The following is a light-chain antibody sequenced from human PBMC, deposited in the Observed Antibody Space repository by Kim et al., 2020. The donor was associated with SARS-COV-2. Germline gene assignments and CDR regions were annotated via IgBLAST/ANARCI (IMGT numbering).Light chain of an antibody. J-gene: IGKJ4*01. Sequence: PGERATLSCRASQNVGSYLSWFQQKPGQPPRLLIRDSSGRATGVAARFSGSGSGTEFTLTISGLQSDDFAVYYCQQYEDWPLTFGGGTKLEI. V-gene: IGKV3-15*01. CDR1: QNVGSY. CDR3: QQYEDWPLT. CDR2: DSS.